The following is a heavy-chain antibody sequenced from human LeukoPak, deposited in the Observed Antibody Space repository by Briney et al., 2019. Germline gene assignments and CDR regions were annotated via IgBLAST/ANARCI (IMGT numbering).Heavy chain of an antibody. D-gene: IGHD2-21*02. CDR1: GGSISSYY. Sequence: KPSETLSLTCTVSGGSISSYYWSWIRQPPGKGLEWIGYIYYSGSTNYNPSLKSRVTISVDTSKNQFSLKLSSVTAADTAVYYCARHEVVTANHDAFDIWGQGTMVTVSS. V-gene: IGHV4-59*08. CDR3: ARHEVVTANHDAFDI. J-gene: IGHJ3*02. CDR2: IYYSGST.